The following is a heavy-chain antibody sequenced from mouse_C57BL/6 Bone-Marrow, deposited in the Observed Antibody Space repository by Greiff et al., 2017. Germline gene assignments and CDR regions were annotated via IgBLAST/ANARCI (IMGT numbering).Heavy chain of an antibody. CDR1: GYTFTSYW. D-gene: IGHD1-1*01. CDR2: IYPGSGST. Sequence: QVQLQQPGAELVKPGASVKMSCKASGYTFTSYWITWVKQRPGQGLEWIGDIYPGSGSTNYNEKFKSKATLTVDTSSSTAYMQLSSLTSEDSAVYYCARGYYYGSSLDYWGQGTTLTVSS. CDR3: ARGYYYGSSLDY. V-gene: IGHV1-55*01. J-gene: IGHJ2*01.